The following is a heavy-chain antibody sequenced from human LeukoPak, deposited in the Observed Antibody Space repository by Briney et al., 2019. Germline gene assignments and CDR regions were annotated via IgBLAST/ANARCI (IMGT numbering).Heavy chain of an antibody. J-gene: IGHJ4*02. CDR1: GYTFTSYA. CDR2: INAGNGNT. D-gene: IGHD3-10*01. Sequence: GASVKVSCMASGYTFTSYAMHWVRQAPGQRLEWMGWINAGNGNTEYSQKFQGRVTITRDTSASTAYMELSSLRSEDTAVYYCARLGELLPIDYWGQGTLVTVSS. CDR3: ARLGELLPIDY. V-gene: IGHV1-3*01.